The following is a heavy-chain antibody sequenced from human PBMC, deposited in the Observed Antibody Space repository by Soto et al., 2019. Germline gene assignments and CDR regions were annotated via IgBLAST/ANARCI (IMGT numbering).Heavy chain of an antibody. CDR1: GGSINSYY. CDR2: IYYIGST. CDR3: ATSNCFDP. V-gene: IGHV4-59*08. Sequence: SETLSLTCTVSGGSINSYYWSWIRQPPGKGLEWIGYIYYIGSTNYNPSLKSRVTISVDTSKNQFSLKLSSVTAADTAVYYCATSNCFDPWGQGTLVTVSS. J-gene: IGHJ5*02.